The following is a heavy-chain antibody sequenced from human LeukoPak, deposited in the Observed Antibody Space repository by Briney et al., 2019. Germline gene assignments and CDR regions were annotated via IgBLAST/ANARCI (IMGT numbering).Heavy chain of an antibody. Sequence: GGSLRLSCAASGFTFSSYAMSWVRQAPGKGLEWVSGISASGSRTHYTDSVKGRFTISRDNAKNSLYLQMSSLRAEDMALYYCASRSSVAASGPGWGQGTLVTVSS. CDR1: GFTFSSYA. CDR3: ASRSSVAASGPG. D-gene: IGHD2-15*01. J-gene: IGHJ4*02. V-gene: IGHV3-23*01. CDR2: ISASGSRT.